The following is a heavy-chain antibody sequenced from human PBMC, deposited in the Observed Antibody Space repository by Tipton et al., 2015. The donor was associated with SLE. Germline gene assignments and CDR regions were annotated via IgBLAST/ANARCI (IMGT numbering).Heavy chain of an antibody. D-gene: IGHD3-10*01. Sequence: TLSLTCAVYGGSFSAYYWSWIRQPAGKGLEWIGRIYTSGSTNYNPSLKSRVTISVDTSKNQFSLKLSSVTAADTAVYYCATQTGLIYYYYYMDVWGKGTTVTVSS. J-gene: IGHJ6*03. CDR3: ATQTGLIYYYYYMDV. CDR1: GGSFSAYY. V-gene: IGHV4-59*10. CDR2: IYTSGST.